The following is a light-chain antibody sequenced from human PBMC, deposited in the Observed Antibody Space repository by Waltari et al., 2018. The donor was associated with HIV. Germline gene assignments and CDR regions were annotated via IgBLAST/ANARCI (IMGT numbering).Light chain of an antibody. CDR1: SSNIGSNT. CDR3: AAWDGSLNGWV. Sequence: QSVLTQPPSASGTPGQRVTISCSGSSSNIGSNTVNWYQQLPGTAPKLPIYNNNRRTSGVPDRFAGSKSGTSASLAISGLQSEDEADYYCAAWDGSLNGWVFGGGTKLTVL. CDR2: NNN. V-gene: IGLV1-44*01. J-gene: IGLJ3*02.